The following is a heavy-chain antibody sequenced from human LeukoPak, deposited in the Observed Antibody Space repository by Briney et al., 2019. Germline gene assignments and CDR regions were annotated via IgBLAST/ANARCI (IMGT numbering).Heavy chain of an antibody. CDR1: GGSISSHY. Sequence: SETLSLTCTVSGGSISSHYWSWIRQPPGKGLEWIGYIYYSGSTNYNPSLKSRATISVDTSKKQFSLKLSSVTATDTAVYYCARPAAGQGGDWYFDLWGRGTLVTVSS. V-gene: IGHV4-59*08. J-gene: IGHJ2*01. D-gene: IGHD6-13*01. CDR3: ARPAAGQGGDWYFDL. CDR2: IYYSGST.